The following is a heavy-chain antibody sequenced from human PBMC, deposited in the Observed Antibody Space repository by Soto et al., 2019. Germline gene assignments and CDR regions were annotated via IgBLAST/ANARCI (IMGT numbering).Heavy chain of an antibody. CDR1: GYTFTSYD. CDR3: ARGRMRITIFGVVITGMDV. CDR2: MNPNSGNT. Sequence: ASVKVSCKASGYTFTSYDINWVRKATGQGLEWMGWMNPNSGNTGYAQKFQGRVTMTRNTSISTAYMELSSLRSEDTAVYYCARGRMRITIFGVVITGMDVWGKGTTVTVSS. V-gene: IGHV1-8*01. D-gene: IGHD3-3*01. J-gene: IGHJ6*03.